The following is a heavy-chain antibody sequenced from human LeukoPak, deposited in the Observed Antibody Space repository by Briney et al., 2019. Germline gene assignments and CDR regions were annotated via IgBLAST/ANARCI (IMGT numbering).Heavy chain of an antibody. D-gene: IGHD6-6*01. J-gene: IGHJ4*02. CDR1: GGSISSYY. CDR3: ARAPSAKNSSPYFFDY. V-gene: IGHV4-59*01. Sequence: PSETLSLTCTVSGGSISSYYWSWIRQPPGKGLEWIGYSYYSGSTNYNPSLKSRVTISVDTSKNQFSLKLSSVTAADTAVYYCARAPSAKNSSPYFFDYWGQGTLVTVSS. CDR2: SYYSGST.